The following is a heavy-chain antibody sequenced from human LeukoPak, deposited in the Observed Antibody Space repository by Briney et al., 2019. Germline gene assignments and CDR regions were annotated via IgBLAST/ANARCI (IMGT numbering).Heavy chain of an antibody. Sequence: SVKVSCKASGYTFTSYYMHWVRQAPGQGLEWMGGIIPIFGTANYAQKFQGRVTITADESTSTAYMELSSLRSEDTAVYYCAREGIAAAGTGRNWFDPWGQGTLVTVSS. CDR1: GYTFTSYY. CDR3: AREGIAAAGTGRNWFDP. D-gene: IGHD6-13*01. V-gene: IGHV1-69*13. CDR2: IIPIFGTA. J-gene: IGHJ5*02.